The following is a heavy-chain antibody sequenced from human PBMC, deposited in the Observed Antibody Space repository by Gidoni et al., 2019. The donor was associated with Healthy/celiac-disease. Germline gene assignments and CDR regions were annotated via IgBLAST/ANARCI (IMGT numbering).Heavy chain of an antibody. V-gene: IGHV3-30-3*01. CDR1: GFTFSSYA. J-gene: IGHJ4*02. CDR3: ARVKGAAASGFDY. D-gene: IGHD6-13*01. Sequence: GFTFSSYAMHWVRQAPGKGLEWVAVISYDGSNKYYADSVKGRFTISRDNSKNTLYLQMNSLRAEDTAVYYCARVKGAAASGFDYWGQGTLVTVSS. CDR2: ISYDGSNK.